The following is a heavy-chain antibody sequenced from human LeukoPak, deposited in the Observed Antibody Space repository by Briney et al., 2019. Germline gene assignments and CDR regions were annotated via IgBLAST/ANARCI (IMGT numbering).Heavy chain of an antibody. CDR3: ARVGVAAAEEYYFDY. Sequence: ASVKVSCKASVGTLSSYGISWVRQAPGQGLEWMGRIIPILGIANYAQKFQGRVTITADKSTSTAYMELSSLRSEDTAVYYCARVGVAAAEEYYFDYWGQGTLVTVSS. CDR2: IIPILGIA. CDR1: VGTLSSYG. J-gene: IGHJ4*02. V-gene: IGHV1-69*04. D-gene: IGHD6-13*01.